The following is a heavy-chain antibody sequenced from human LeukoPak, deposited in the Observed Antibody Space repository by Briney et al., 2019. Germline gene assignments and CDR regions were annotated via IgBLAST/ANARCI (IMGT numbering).Heavy chain of an antibody. J-gene: IGHJ4*02. V-gene: IGHV4-30-4*01. CDR3: ARGLGAHSPDYDYVWGSYRYTGGFDY. D-gene: IGHD3-16*02. Sequence: SQTLSLTCTVSGGSISSGDYYWSWIRQSPGKGLEWIGYIYYSGSTYYNPSLKSRVTISVDTSKKQFSLKLSSVTAADTAVYYCARGLGAHSPDYDYVWGSYRYTGGFDYWGQGTLVTVSS. CDR1: GGSISSGDYY. CDR2: IYYSGST.